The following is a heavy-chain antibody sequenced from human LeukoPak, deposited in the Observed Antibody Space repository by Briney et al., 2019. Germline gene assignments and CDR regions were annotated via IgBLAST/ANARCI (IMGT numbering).Heavy chain of an antibody. CDR2: INTDTGNP. Sequence: ASVNVSCKASGYTFTMYGVYWVRQAPGQGLEWMGWINTDTGNPTYAQGFTGRFVFSLDTSVSTTYLQISSLKPEDTAVYYCARGIGIGTVLMVHGNMDVWGKGTTVTVSS. CDR1: GYTFTMYG. V-gene: IGHV7-4-1*02. D-gene: IGHD2-8*01. CDR3: ARGIGIGTVLMVHGNMDV. J-gene: IGHJ6*03.